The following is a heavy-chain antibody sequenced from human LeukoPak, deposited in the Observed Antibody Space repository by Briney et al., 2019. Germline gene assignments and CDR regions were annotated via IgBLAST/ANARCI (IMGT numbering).Heavy chain of an antibody. CDR1: GFSFSSHW. CDR3: VRDWFGEDS. Sequence: GGSLRLSCAASGFSFSSHWMHWVRQAPGKRLVWVSRIKTDGITTVYADSVKSPFTISRDNTQNMLFLQMNSLRAEDTAMYYCVRDWFGEDSWGQGTLVTVSS. J-gene: IGHJ5*01. D-gene: IGHD3-10*01. CDR2: IKTDGITT. V-gene: IGHV3-74*01.